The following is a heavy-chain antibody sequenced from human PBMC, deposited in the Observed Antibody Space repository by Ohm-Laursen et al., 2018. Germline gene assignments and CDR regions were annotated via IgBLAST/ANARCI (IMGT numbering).Heavy chain of an antibody. CDR3: VKELSDCAGDCLFD. CDR1: GFTFSSYW. V-gene: IGHV3-74*01. D-gene: IGHD2-21*02. Sequence: SLRLSCAASGFTFSSYWMHWVRQGSGKGLVWVSRIKSDGSLTNYADSVKGRFTISRDNAKNTLYLQMNSLRDEETAVYYCVKELSDCAGDCLFDWGQGTLVTVSS. J-gene: IGHJ4*02. CDR2: IKSDGSLT.